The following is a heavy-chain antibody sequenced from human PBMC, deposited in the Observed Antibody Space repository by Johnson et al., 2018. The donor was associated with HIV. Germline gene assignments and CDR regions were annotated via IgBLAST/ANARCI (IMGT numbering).Heavy chain of an antibody. J-gene: IGHJ3*02. CDR2: ISYDGSNE. V-gene: IGHV3-30-3*01. CDR1: GFTFSSYA. Sequence: QVQLVESGGGVVQPGRSLRLSCAASGFTFSSYAMHWVRQAPGKGLEWVAFISYDGSNEYFADSVKGRFTISRDNFKNTLYLQMNSLRAEDTAVYYCARESITMIVVVTHDAFDIWGQGTMVTVSS. D-gene: IGHD3-22*01. CDR3: ARESITMIVVVTHDAFDI.